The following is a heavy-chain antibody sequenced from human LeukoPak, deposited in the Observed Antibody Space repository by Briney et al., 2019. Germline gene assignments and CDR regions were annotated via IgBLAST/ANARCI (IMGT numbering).Heavy chain of an antibody. CDR2: ISGSGGST. V-gene: IGHV3-23*01. CDR3: AKVHRLRYFDWLPRLDAFGI. Sequence: GGSLRLSCAASGFTFSSYAMSWVRQAPGKGLEWVSAISGSGGSTYYADSVKGRFTISRDNSKNTLYLQMNSLRAEDTAVYYCAKVHRLRYFDWLPRLDAFGIWGQGTMVTVSS. J-gene: IGHJ3*02. D-gene: IGHD3-9*01. CDR1: GFTFSSYA.